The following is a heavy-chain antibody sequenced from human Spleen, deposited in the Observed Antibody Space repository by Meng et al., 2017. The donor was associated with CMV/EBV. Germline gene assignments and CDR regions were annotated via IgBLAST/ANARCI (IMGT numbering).Heavy chain of an antibody. J-gene: IGHJ6*02. V-gene: IGHV3-48*03. CDR3: ARDQGSITKSHGYYFGLDV. D-gene: IGHD3-10*01. Sequence: GGSLRLSCAASGFTFSSYEMNWVRQAPGKGLEWVSYISSSGRTIYYADSAKGRFTISRDNTKNSLYLQMNSLRAEDTAVYYCARDQGSITKSHGYYFGLDVWGQGTTVTVSS. CDR2: ISSSGRTI. CDR1: GFTFSSYE.